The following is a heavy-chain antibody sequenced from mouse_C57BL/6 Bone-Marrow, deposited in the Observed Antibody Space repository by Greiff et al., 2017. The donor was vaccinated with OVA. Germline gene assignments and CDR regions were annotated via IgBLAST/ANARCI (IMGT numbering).Heavy chain of an antibody. CDR3: AKSLSIVGD. CDR2: INPSSGYT. J-gene: IGHJ2*01. D-gene: IGHD2-3*01. V-gene: IGHV1-4*01. Sequence: QVHVKQSGAELARPGASVKMSCKASGYTFTSYTMHWVKQRPGQGLEWIGYINPSSGYTKYNQKFKDKATLTADKSSSTAYMQLSSLTSEDSAVYYCAKSLSIVGDWGQGTTLTVSS. CDR1: GYTFTSYT.